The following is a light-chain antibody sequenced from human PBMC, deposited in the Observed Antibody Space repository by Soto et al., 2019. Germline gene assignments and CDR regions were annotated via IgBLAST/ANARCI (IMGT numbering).Light chain of an antibody. J-gene: IGKJ2*01. CDR1: QSVSRSY. Sequence: EIVLTQSPGTLSLSPGERATLSCRASQSVSRSYLAWYQQKPGQAPRLLIYGASSRATGIPDRFSGSGSGTDITLTISRLESEDLAVYYCHSYASSPVYTFGQGTTLEIK. V-gene: IGKV3-20*01. CDR3: HSYASSPVYT. CDR2: GAS.